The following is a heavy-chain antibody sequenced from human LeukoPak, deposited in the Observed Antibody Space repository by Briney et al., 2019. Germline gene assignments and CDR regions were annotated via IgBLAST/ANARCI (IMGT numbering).Heavy chain of an antibody. J-gene: IGHJ4*02. V-gene: IGHV3-74*01. CDR2: INRDETRT. CDR1: GFSFSSYW. Sequence: GGSLRLSCAASGFSFSSYWMHWVRQAPGTGLVWVSRINRDETRTSYADSVKGRFTISRDNAKNTLYLQMNSLRADDTAVYYCARRGDGNYYYDYWGQGTLVTVSS. CDR3: ARRGDGNYYYDY. D-gene: IGHD3-16*01.